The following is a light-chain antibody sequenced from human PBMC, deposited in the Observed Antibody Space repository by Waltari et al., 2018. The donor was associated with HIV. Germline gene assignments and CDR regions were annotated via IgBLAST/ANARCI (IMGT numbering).Light chain of an antibody. CDR3: QAWDSSTVI. V-gene: IGLV3-1*01. Sequence: SYDLTQPPSVSVSPGQTANIPCSGGPLGSNYASWYQQKPGQSPILVIFQDRKRPSGIPERFSGSSSGNIATLTISGTQAVDEADYFCQAWDSSTVIFGGGTKLTVL. J-gene: IGLJ2*01. CDR1: PLGSNY. CDR2: QDR.